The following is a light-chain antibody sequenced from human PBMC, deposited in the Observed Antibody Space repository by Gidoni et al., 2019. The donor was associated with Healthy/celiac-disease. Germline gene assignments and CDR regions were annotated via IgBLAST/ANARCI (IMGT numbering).Light chain of an antibody. V-gene: IGKV3-11*01. CDR2: DAS. Sequence: EIVLTQSPATLSLSPGERATLPCRASQSVSSYLAWYHQKPGQAPRLRIYDASNRATGIPARFSGSVSGTDFSLTISSLEPEDFSVYYCQQRSNWPPVTFGQGTRLEIK. CDR3: QQRSNWPPVT. CDR1: QSVSSY. J-gene: IGKJ5*01.